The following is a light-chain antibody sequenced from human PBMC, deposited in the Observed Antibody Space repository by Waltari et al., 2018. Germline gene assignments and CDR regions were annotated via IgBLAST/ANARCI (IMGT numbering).Light chain of an antibody. CDR1: IIRTYY. V-gene: IGLV3-19*01. CDR3: TSRDLSGDVV. Sequence: SSELTHDPAVSVALRQTVRITCPGDIIRTYYGSGCVPKPGQAPVLVIYGKNNRPSGIPDRFSASSSGNTASLIITGAQAEDEADYYCTSRDLSGDVVFGGGTRLTVL. J-gene: IGLJ2*01. CDR2: GKN.